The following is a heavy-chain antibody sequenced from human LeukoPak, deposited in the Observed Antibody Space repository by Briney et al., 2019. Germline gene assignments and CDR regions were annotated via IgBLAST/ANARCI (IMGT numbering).Heavy chain of an antibody. CDR2: TYYRSKWYN. CDR3: ARQQRGAFDY. V-gene: IGHV6-1*01. CDR1: GDSVSSNTPA. D-gene: IGHD6-13*01. Sequence: SQTLSVTCAISGDSVSSNTPAWNWIRQSPSRGLEWLGKTYYRSKWYNDYAVSVRSRITINPDTAKNQFSLQLNSVTPEDTAVYYCARQQRGAFDYWGQGTLVTVSS. J-gene: IGHJ4*02.